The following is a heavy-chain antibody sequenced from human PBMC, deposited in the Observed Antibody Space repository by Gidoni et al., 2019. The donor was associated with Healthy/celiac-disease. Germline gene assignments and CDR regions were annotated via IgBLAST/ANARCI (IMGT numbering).Heavy chain of an antibody. CDR1: GFTFSSYR. J-gene: IGHJ6*02. CDR2: ISSSSSYI. CDR3: ARGYDYGDYGYYYYYGMDV. V-gene: IGHV3-21*01. D-gene: IGHD4-17*01. Sequence: EVQLVESGGGLVKPGGSLRLSCAASGFTFSSYRMNWVRQAPGKGLEWVSSISSSSSYIYYADSVKGRFTISRDNAKNSLYLQMNSLRAEDTAVYYCARGYDYGDYGYYYYYGMDVWGQGTTVTVSS.